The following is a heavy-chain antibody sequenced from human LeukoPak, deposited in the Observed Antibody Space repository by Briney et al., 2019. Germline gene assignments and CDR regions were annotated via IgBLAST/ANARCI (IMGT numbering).Heavy chain of an antibody. V-gene: IGHV4-59*08. CDR3: ARQYYYDSSGYFDY. J-gene: IGHJ4*02. CDR2: IYYSGSA. CDR1: GGSISRYY. Sequence: PSETLPLTCTVSGGSISRYYWSWIRQPPGQGLEWIGNIYYSGSANYNPSLKSRVTISVDTSKNQFSLKLSSVTAADTAVYYCARQYYYDSSGYFDYWGQGTLVTVSS. D-gene: IGHD3-22*01.